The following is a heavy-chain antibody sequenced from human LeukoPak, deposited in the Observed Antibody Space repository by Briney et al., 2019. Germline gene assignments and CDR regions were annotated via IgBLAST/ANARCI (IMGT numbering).Heavy chain of an antibody. CDR2: IYYRGST. D-gene: IGHD3-10*01. J-gene: IGHJ1*01. CDR3: SKGGSAGTYHRLEYFHH. V-gene: IGHV4-59*11. Sequence: PSEPLSLLCTVSGGSISSLYWRWLRHPPGKGLEWLGYIYYRGSTNYIPCLKDRVTISVDTSKNPFSLNLSSVTAAETDGYYFSKGGSAGTYHRLEYFHHWGQGTLVAVSS. CDR1: GGSISSLY.